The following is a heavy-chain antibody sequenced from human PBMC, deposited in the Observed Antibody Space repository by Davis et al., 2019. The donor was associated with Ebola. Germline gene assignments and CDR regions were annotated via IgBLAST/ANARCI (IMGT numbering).Heavy chain of an antibody. CDR3: AKEVHCSSTSCYSWNWFDP. D-gene: IGHD2-2*01. Sequence: PGGSLRLSCAASGFTFSSYAMSWVRQAPGKGLEWVSAISGSGGSTYYADSVKGRFTISRDNSKNTLYLQMNSLRAEDTAVYYCAKEVHCSSTSCYSWNWFDPWGQGTLVTVSS. J-gene: IGHJ5*02. V-gene: IGHV3-23*01. CDR2: ISGSGGST. CDR1: GFTFSSYA.